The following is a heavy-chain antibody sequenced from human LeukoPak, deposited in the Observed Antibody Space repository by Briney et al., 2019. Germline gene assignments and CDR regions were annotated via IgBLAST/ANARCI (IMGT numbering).Heavy chain of an antibody. Sequence: SETLSLTCAVYGGSFSGYYWSWIRQPPGKGLEWIGEINHSGSTNYNPSLKRRVTISVDTSKNQFSLKLSSVTAADTAVYYCARGDRSYGYVYWGQGTLVTVSS. CDR1: GGSFSGYY. CDR2: INHSGST. V-gene: IGHV4-34*01. CDR3: ARGDRSYGYVY. J-gene: IGHJ4*02. D-gene: IGHD5-18*01.